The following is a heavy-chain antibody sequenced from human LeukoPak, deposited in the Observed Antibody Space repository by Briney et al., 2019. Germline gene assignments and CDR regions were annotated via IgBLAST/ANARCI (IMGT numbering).Heavy chain of an antibody. V-gene: IGHV1-2*02. CDR1: GYTFTGYY. J-gene: IGHJ5*02. CDR3: AREWELLTHWFDP. Sequence: ASVKVSCKASGYTFTGYYMHWVRQAPGQGLEWMGWINPNSGGTNYAQKFQGRVTMTRDTSISTAYMELRSLRSDDTAVYYCAREWELLTHWFDPWGQGTLVTVSS. CDR2: INPNSGGT. D-gene: IGHD1-26*01.